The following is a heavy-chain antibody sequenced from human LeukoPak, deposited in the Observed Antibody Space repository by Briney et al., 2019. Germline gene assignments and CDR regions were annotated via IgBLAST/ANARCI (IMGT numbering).Heavy chain of an antibody. CDR3: APRNGYDYRWFFDL. CDR1: GGSFSGYY. CDR2: INHIGGT. J-gene: IGHJ2*01. D-gene: IGHD5-12*01. V-gene: IGHV4-34*01. Sequence: SETLSLTCAVYGGSFSGYYWSWIRQPPGKGLEWIGEINHIGGTNYNPSLKSRVTISLDTSKSQFSLKLSSVTAADTAVYYFAPRNGYDYRWFFDLWGRGTLVTVSS.